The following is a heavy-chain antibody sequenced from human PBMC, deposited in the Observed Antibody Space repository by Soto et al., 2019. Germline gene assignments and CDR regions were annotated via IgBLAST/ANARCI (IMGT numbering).Heavy chain of an antibody. V-gene: IGHV3-23*01. Sequence: EVHLLESGGGLVQTGGSLRLSCAASGFTFSSYAMSWVRQAPGKGLEWVSGINVHGESTNYADSVKGRFTMSRDDSKSMVFLQMDSLRADDTAVYYCAKNYYCGNWGQGTLIIVSS. J-gene: IGHJ4*02. CDR2: INVHGEST. CDR3: AKNYYCGN. CDR1: GFTFSSYA.